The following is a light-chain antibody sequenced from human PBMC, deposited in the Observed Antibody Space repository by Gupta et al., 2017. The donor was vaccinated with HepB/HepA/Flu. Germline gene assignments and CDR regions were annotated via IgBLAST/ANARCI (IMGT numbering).Light chain of an antibody. CDR3: QAWDTTSDQVV. CDR1: NIEIYI. CDR2: EDR. J-gene: IGLJ2*01. V-gene: IGLV3-21*03. Sequence: SYVLTQPPSVSVAPGKTATIACEGNNIEIYIVHWYQQKTGQAPVLVVYEDRDRPSGIPERFSGSNSGTTATLSIRRVETGDEADYYWQAWDTTSDQVVFGGGTTLTVL.